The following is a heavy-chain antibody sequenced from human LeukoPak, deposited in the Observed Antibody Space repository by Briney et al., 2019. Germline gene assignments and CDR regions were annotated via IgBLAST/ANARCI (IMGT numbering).Heavy chain of an antibody. CDR2: ISGSGGST. Sequence: GGSLRLSCAASGFTFSSYWMSWVRQAPGKGLEWVSAISGSGGSTYYADSVKGRFTISRDNSKNTLYLQMNSLRAEDTAVYYCAKGFQYSGSGDAFDIWGQGTMVTVSS. D-gene: IGHD1-26*01. CDR1: GFTFSSYW. J-gene: IGHJ3*02. CDR3: AKGFQYSGSGDAFDI. V-gene: IGHV3-23*01.